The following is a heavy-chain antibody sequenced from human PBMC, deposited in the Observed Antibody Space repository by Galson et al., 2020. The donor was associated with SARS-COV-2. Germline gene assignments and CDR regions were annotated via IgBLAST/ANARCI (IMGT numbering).Heavy chain of an antibody. CDR2: ISYDGSNK. J-gene: IGHJ4*02. CDR3: ARDRTDSSGYFDY. CDR1: GFTFSSYA. V-gene: IGHV3-30*01. D-gene: IGHD3-22*01. Sequence: GGSLRLSCAASGFTFSSYAMHWVRQAPGKGLEWVAVISYDGSNKYYADSVKGRFTISRDNSKNTLYLQMNSLRAEDTAVYYCARDRTDSSGYFDYWGQGTLVTVSA.